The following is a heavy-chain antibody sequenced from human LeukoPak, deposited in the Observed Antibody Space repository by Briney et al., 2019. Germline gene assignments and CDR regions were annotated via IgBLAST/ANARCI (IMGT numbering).Heavy chain of an antibody. CDR1: GFTFSSYS. CDR3: LGITDY. CDR2: ISSSSSYT. Sequence: GGSLRLSCAASGFTFSSYSMNWVRQAPGKGLEWVSSISSSSSYTYYADSVKGRFTISRDNAKNSLYLQMNSLRAEDTAMYYCLGITDYWGQGTLVTVSS. J-gene: IGHJ4*02. V-gene: IGHV3-21*04. D-gene: IGHD5-24*01.